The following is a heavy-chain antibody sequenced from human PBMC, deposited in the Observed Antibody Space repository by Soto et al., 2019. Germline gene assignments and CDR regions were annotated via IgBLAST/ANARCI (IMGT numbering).Heavy chain of an antibody. CDR2: ISGSGGST. D-gene: IGHD3-10*01. V-gene: IGHV3-23*01. Sequence: GGSLRLSCAASGFTFSSYAMSWVRQAPGKGLEWVSAISGSGGSTYYADSVKGRFTISRDNXXXXXXXXXXXXXXXXXXXYYCAKAPYGSGSYMYFDYWGQGTLVTVSS. J-gene: IGHJ4*02. CDR1: GFTFSSYA. CDR3: AKAPYGSGSYMYFDY.